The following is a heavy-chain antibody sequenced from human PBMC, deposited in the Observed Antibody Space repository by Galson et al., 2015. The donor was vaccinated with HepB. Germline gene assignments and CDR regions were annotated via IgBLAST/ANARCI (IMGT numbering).Heavy chain of an antibody. Sequence: SLRLSCAASGFTFRTYGMHWVRQAPGKGLEWVAVIWNDGSNKYYADSVKGRFTISRDDSKNTLYLQMYSLRAEDTAVYYCARDCTNGVCSVDGMDVWGPGTLVTVSS. J-gene: IGHJ3*01. CDR3: ARDCTNGVCSVDGMDV. V-gene: IGHV3-33*01. D-gene: IGHD2-8*01. CDR1: GFTFRTYG. CDR2: IWNDGSNK.